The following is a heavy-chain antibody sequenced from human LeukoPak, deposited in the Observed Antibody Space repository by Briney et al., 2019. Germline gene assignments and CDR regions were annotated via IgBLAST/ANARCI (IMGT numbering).Heavy chain of an antibody. D-gene: IGHD3-16*02. CDR3: ARTFMITFGGVIDPFDY. CDR1: GYTFTGYY. CDR2: INPNSGGT. J-gene: IGHJ4*02. V-gene: IGHV1-2*02. Sequence: ASVKVSCKAPGYTFTGYYMHWVRQAPGQGLEWMGWINPNSGGTNYAQKFQGRVTMTRDTSISTAYMELSRLRSDGTAVYYCARTFMITFGGVIDPFDYWGQGTLVTVSS.